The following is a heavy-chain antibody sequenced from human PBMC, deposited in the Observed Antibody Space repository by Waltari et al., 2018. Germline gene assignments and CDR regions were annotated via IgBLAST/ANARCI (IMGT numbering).Heavy chain of an antibody. CDR1: GGSISSGYYY. V-gene: IGHV4-61*02. CDR2: IYSSGCT. CDR3: ARASPQAFDI. Sequence: QVQLQESGPGLVKPSQTLSLTCTVSGGSISSGYYYWSWIRQPAGKGLEWIGRIYSSGCTNYSPSHKSRVTISLDTSKNQFSLQLGSVTAADTGVYSCARASPQAFDIWGQGTVVTVSS. J-gene: IGHJ3*02.